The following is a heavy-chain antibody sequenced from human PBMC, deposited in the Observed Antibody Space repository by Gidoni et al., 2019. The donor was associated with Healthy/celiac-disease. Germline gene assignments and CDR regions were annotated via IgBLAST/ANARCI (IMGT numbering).Heavy chain of an antibody. CDR3: ARETPEVVAATVSSPVYYIDV. J-gene: IGHJ6*03. V-gene: IGHV1-46*01. CDR1: GYTFTSYY. D-gene: IGHD2-15*01. Sequence: QVQLVQSGAEVKKPGASVKVSCKASGYTFTSYYMHWVRQAPGQGLEWMGIINPSGGSTSYAQKFQGRVTMTRDTSTSTVYMELSSLRSEDTAVYYCARETPEVVAATVSSPVYYIDVWGKGTTVTVSS. CDR2: INPSGGST.